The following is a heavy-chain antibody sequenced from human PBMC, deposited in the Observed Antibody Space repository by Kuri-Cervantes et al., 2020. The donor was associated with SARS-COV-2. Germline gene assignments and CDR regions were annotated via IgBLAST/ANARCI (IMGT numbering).Heavy chain of an antibody. J-gene: IGHJ4*02. CDR3: ARGRTHSGSYWPD. Sequence: ASVKVSCKASGYTFTSYAMHWVRQAPGQRLEWMGWINAGNGNTKYSQKLQGRVTMTTDTSTSTAYMELRSLRSDDTAVYYCARGRTHSGSYWPDWGQGTLVTVSS. CDR1: GYTFTSYA. CDR2: INAGNGNT. V-gene: IGHV1-3*01. D-gene: IGHD1-26*01.